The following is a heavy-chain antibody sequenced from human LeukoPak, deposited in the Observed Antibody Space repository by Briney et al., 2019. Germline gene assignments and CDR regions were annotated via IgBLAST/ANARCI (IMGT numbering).Heavy chain of an antibody. CDR2: INPNSGGT. J-gene: IGHJ3*02. Sequence: ASVTVSCKASGYTFSDYYMHWVRQAPGQGLEWMGWINPNSGGTNYAQKFQGRVTMTRDTSISTAYMELSRLRSDDTAVYYCARRRSYYYDSSGYYSAFDIWGQGTMVTVSS. D-gene: IGHD3-22*01. CDR1: GYTFSDYY. V-gene: IGHV1-2*02. CDR3: ARRRSYYYDSSGYYSAFDI.